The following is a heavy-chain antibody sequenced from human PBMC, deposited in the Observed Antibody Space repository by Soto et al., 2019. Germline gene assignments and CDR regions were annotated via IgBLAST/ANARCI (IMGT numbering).Heavy chain of an antibody. CDR2: IWNDGNGY. CDR3: ARSPPWYSSSWPLLAGWAFDI. CDR1: GFTFNNYG. V-gene: IGHV3-33*01. J-gene: IGHJ3*02. Sequence: GGSLRLSCAASGFTFNNYGMHWVRQAPGKGLEWLAVIWNDGNGYYYANSVKGRFTISRDNSKNTLYLQMSSLRSDDTAVYYCARSPPWYSSSWPLLAGWAFDIWGQGTMVTVSS. D-gene: IGHD6-13*01.